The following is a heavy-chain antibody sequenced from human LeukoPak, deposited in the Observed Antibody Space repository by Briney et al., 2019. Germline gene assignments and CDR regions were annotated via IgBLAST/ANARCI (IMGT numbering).Heavy chain of an antibody. D-gene: IGHD5-18*01. V-gene: IGHV4-59*08. Sequence: SETLSLTCTVSDGSITNYYWSWIRQPPGKGLEWIGYVYYSGTTNYNPSLESRVTISVDTSKNQFSLKLRSVTAADTAVYYCARHRDTAVVMEYYYDMDIWGQGTTVTVSS. CDR1: DGSITNYY. J-gene: IGHJ6*02. CDR3: ARHRDTAVVMEYYYDMDI. CDR2: VYYSGTT.